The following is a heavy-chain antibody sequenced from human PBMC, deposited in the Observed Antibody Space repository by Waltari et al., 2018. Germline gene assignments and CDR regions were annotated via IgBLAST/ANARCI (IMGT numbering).Heavy chain of an antibody. J-gene: IGHJ3*01. CDR3: ARELIWPGELGPFDL. D-gene: IGHD3-10*01. V-gene: IGHV5-51*01. CDR2: IFPRDSDT. Sequence: EVQLVQSGTQVRKPGESLTISCKASEYSFSSYWLGWVRQMPGKGMEWMGIIFPRDSDTRYTPSSQGRVTISADKSTGTAYLEFSSLTASDTAMYFCARELIWPGELGPFDLWGQGTFVSVSS. CDR1: EYSFSSYW.